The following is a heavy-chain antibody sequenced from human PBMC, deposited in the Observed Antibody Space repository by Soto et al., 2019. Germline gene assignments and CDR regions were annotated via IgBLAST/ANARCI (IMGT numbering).Heavy chain of an antibody. Sequence: QVQLVQSGAEVKKPGASVKVSCQTSGYTFSNYDINWVRQAPGQVLEWMGCISGYNEDKNYAQKFQGRVTMTTDTSTNTAYMDLRNWRSDDTAVYYCARAFAFGAEREIDFWGQGTLVTVS. CDR3: ARAFAFGAEREIDF. CDR1: GYTFSNYD. CDR2: ISGYNEDK. D-gene: IGHD3-10*01. V-gene: IGHV1-18*01. J-gene: IGHJ4*02.